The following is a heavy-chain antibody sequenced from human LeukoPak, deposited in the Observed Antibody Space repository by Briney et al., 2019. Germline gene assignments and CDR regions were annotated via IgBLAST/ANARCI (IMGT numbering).Heavy chain of an antibody. V-gene: IGHV3-23*01. CDR2: ISGSGGST. CDR1: GFTFSSYA. J-gene: IGHJ4*02. CDR3: ARDHLRGYRKFDY. Sequence: GGSLRLSCAASGFTFSSYAMSWVRQAPGKGLEWVSAISGSGGSTYYADSVKGRFTISRDNSKNTLYLQMNSLRAEDTAVYYCARDHLRGYRKFDYWGQGTLVTVSS. D-gene: IGHD5-12*01.